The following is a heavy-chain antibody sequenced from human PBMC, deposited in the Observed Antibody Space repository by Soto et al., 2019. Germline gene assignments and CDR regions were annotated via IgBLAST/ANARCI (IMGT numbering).Heavy chain of an antibody. J-gene: IGHJ4*02. V-gene: IGHV4-59*01. CDR1: GGSXSXXX. CDR3: ARASRDYEFDY. CDR2: IYYSGST. Sequence: PGLXXPSXXLSLXCTXXGGSXSXXXXXXXRQPPGKGLEWIGYIYYSGSTNYNPSLKSRVTISVXTSXXXFXXXXSSVTAADTAVYYCARASRDYEFDYWGQGTLVTVSS. D-gene: IGHD4-17*01.